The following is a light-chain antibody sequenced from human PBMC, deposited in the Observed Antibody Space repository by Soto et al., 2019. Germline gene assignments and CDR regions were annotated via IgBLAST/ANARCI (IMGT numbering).Light chain of an antibody. CDR2: GVS. Sequence: EIVLTQSPGTLSLSPGERATLSCRASQSVSSTYLAWYQQKPGQAPRLRIYGVSSRATGIPDRFSGSGSEDDFTLTISRLEPEEFAVYYCQQYGSSPWTFGQGTKVEIK. CDR1: QSVSSTY. J-gene: IGKJ1*01. CDR3: QQYGSSPWT. V-gene: IGKV3-20*01.